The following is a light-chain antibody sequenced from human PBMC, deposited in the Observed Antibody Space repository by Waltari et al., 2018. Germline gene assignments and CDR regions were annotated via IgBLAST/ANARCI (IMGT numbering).Light chain of an antibody. J-gene: IGLJ2*01. V-gene: IGLV2-14*03. Sequence: QSALTQPASVSGSPGQSITISCTGTSSDVGTYNYVSWYQHHPGKAPRLMIYDVINRPSGVSNRFSRSKSGNTASLTISGLQAEDEADYSCRSYTSSNTLVFGGGTKLTVL. CDR3: RSYTSSNTLV. CDR1: SSDVGTYNY. CDR2: DVI.